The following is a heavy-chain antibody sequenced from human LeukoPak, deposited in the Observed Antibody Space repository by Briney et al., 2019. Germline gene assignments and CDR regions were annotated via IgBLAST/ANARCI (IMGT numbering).Heavy chain of an antibody. J-gene: IGHJ2*01. CDR2: IIPILGIA. CDR3: ARVAVTANTGYWYFDL. CDR1: GYTFTSYG. D-gene: IGHD2-21*02. Sequence: WASVKVSCKASGYTFTSYGISWVRQAPGQGLEWMGRIIPILGIANYAQKFQGRVTITADKSTSTAYMELSSLRSEDTAVYYCARVAVTANTGYWYFDLWGRGTLVTVSS. V-gene: IGHV1-69*04.